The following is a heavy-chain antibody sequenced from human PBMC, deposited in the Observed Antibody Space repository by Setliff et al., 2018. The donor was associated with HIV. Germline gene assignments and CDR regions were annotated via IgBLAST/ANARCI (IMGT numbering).Heavy chain of an antibody. CDR3: ARGRTYFDWLLYGDY. Sequence: SETLSLTCAVYGGSFSGYFWSWIRQPPGKGLEWIGEINHSGSTNYNPALKNRVAISVDTSKNQFSLKLSSVTAADTAVYYCARGRTYFDWLLYGDYWGQGTLVTVSS. D-gene: IGHD3-9*01. V-gene: IGHV4-34*01. CDR1: GGSFSGYF. CDR2: INHSGST. J-gene: IGHJ4*02.